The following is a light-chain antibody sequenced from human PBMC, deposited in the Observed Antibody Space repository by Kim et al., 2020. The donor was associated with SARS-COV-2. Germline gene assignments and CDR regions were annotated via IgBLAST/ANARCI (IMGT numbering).Light chain of an antibody. CDR2: SAS. Sequence: SPAERATLSCSASHSGRSNYLASCQQKTGQAPTLLIFSASTRTSGIPDKFIGSGSWTYFTLTISRLEPGDFAVYYCQQYGDPARTFGQGTKVDIK. CDR1: HSGRSNY. J-gene: IGKJ1*01. V-gene: IGKV3-20*01. CDR3: QQYGDPART.